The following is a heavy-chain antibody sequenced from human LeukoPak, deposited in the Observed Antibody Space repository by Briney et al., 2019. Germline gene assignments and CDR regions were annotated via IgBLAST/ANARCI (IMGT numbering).Heavy chain of an antibody. CDR3: AKNDNTNSFDI. J-gene: IGHJ3*02. CDR2: ISGSGGST. CDR1: GFTFSNFA. V-gene: IGHV3-23*01. D-gene: IGHD4-11*01. Sequence: PGGSLRLSCAASGFTFSNFAMSWVRQAPGKGLEWVSTISGSGGSTYYADSVKGRFTISRDNSKNTLYLQMNSLRPEDTAVYYCAKNDNTNSFDIWGQGTLVTVSS.